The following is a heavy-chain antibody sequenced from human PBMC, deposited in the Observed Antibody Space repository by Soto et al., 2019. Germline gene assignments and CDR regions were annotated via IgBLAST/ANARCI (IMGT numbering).Heavy chain of an antibody. D-gene: IGHD2-15*01. J-gene: IGHJ6*02. Sequence: GGSLRLSCAASGFTFSAYDMHLVLQTTGKGLDWVSAIGAADDPYYLGSVKGRFTISRENAKNSLYLQMNSLRAEDTAVYYCARAYSGRLPRRADYYFAMDVWGQGTTVTFSS. CDR2: IGAADDP. CDR3: ARAYSGRLPRRADYYFAMDV. V-gene: IGHV3-13*05. CDR1: GFTFSAYD.